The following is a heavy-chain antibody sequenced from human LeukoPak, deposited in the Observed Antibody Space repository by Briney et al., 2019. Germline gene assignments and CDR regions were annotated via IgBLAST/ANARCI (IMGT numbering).Heavy chain of an antibody. Sequence: GGSLRLSCAASRFIFSNYWMHWVRQPPGKGLEWVANIKQDGSEKYYVDSVKGRFTISRDNAKNSLYLQMNSLRAEDTGVYYCDGGTGWVSNLGGGQGTLVIVSS. CDR3: DGGTGWVSNLG. CDR1: RFIFSNYW. CDR2: IKQDGSEK. J-gene: IGHJ4*02. V-gene: IGHV3-7*03. D-gene: IGHD6-19*01.